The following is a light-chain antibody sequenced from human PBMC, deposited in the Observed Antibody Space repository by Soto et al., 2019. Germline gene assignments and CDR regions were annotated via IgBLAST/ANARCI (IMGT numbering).Light chain of an antibody. Sequence: EIVMTQSPATLSVSPGERATLSCRASQSVSSNLAWYQQKPGQAPRLLIYGASTRATGIPARFSGSGSGTEFTLTISSLQSEDFAFYYCQQYTDWPYTFGQRTNLEIK. J-gene: IGKJ2*01. CDR3: QQYTDWPYT. V-gene: IGKV3-15*01. CDR2: GAS. CDR1: QSVSSN.